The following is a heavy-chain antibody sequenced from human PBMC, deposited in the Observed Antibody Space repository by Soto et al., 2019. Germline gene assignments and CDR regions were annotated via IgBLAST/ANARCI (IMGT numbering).Heavy chain of an antibody. V-gene: IGHV3-23*01. CDR3: AKGAITIFGVVGAYDY. D-gene: IGHD3-3*01. Sequence: EVQLLESGGGLVQPGGSLRLSCAASGFTFSSYAMSWVRQAPGKGLEWVSAISGSGGSTYYADSVKGRFTISRDNSNNTLYLQMNGLRAEDTAVYYCAKGAITIFGVVGAYDYWGQGTLVTVSS. CDR1: GFTFSSYA. J-gene: IGHJ4*02. CDR2: ISGSGGST.